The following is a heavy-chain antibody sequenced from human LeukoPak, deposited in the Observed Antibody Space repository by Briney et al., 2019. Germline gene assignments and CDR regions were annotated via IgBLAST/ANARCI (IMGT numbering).Heavy chain of an antibody. CDR1: GFTFTRFD. D-gene: IGHD2/OR15-2a*01. CDR2: IGTSGDA. Sequence: GGSLRLFCVASGFTFTRFDMHWVRQPPGKSLQGVSSIGTSGDAYSLESVKGRFSISRDDAANSLHLQMSSLRADDTAVYYCAKGAAYSTTGRPYYFDYWGQGILVTVSS. V-gene: IGHV3-13*01. J-gene: IGHJ4*02. CDR3: AKGAAYSTTGRPYYFDY.